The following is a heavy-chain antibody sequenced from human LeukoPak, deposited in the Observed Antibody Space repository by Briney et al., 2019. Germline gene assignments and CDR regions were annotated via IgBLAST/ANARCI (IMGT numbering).Heavy chain of an antibody. D-gene: IGHD3-22*01. J-gene: IGHJ4*02. CDR1: GGSFSGYY. Sequence: SETLSLTCAVYGGSFSGYYWSWIRQPPGKGLEWIGEINHSGSTNYNPSLKSRVTISVDTSKNQFSLKLSSVTAADTAVYYCARASPNYYDSSGYFDYWGQGTLVTVSS. V-gene: IGHV4-34*01. CDR2: INHSGST. CDR3: ARASPNYYDSSGYFDY.